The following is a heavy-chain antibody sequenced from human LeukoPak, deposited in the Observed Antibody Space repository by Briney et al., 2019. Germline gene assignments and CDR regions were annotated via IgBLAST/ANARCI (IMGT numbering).Heavy chain of an antibody. V-gene: IGHV4-61*05. Sequence: PSETLSLTCTVSGGSISSSTYYWGWIRQSPGKGLEWIGFNSYSGNTNYNPSLKSRVTISVDTSKNHFSLNLDSVTAADTAVYFCARVGSGSFDYWGQGTLVTVSS. J-gene: IGHJ4*02. CDR1: GGSISSSTYY. CDR3: ARVGSGSFDY. CDR2: NSYSGNT. D-gene: IGHD1-26*01.